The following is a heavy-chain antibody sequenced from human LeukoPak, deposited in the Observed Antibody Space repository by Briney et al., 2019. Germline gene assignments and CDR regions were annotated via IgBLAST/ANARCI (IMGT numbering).Heavy chain of an antibody. V-gene: IGHV4-59*01. CDR2: IYYSGIT. Sequence: SETLSLTCTVAGGSISTYYWNWIRQPPGKGLEWIGYIYYSGITNYNPSLKSRVTISVDTSKNLFSPKLSSVTAADTAVYYCARDLRDSSGYWTFDSWGQGTLVTVSS. CDR3: ARDLRDSSGYWTFDS. J-gene: IGHJ4*02. CDR1: GGSISTYY. D-gene: IGHD3-22*01.